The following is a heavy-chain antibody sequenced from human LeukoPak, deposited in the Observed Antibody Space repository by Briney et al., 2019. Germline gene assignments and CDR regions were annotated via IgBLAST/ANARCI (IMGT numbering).Heavy chain of an antibody. CDR3: ARDQYYGSGTYYNLSKGYFDY. CDR2: ISSSSSYI. V-gene: IGHV3-21*01. Sequence: PGGSLRLSCAASGFTFSSYSMNWVRQAPGKGLEWVSFISSSSSYIHYADSVKGRFTISRDNAKNSLYLQMNSLRAEDTAVYYCARDQYYGSGTYYNLSKGYFDYWGQGTLVTVSS. D-gene: IGHD3-10*01. J-gene: IGHJ4*02. CDR1: GFTFSSYS.